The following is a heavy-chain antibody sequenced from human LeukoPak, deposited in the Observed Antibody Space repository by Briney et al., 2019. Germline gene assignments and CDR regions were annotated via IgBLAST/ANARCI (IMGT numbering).Heavy chain of an antibody. Sequence: DPGRSLRLSCAASGFTFGNYAMHWVRQAPGKGLEWVAVISYDGSNKYYADSVKGRFTISRDNSKNTLYLQMNSLRAEDTALYYCARGPPTGTSFRYHGMDVWGQGTTVTVSS. CDR2: ISYDGSNK. D-gene: IGHD1-1*01. CDR1: GFTFGNYA. J-gene: IGHJ6*02. V-gene: IGHV3-30-3*01. CDR3: ARGPPTGTSFRYHGMDV.